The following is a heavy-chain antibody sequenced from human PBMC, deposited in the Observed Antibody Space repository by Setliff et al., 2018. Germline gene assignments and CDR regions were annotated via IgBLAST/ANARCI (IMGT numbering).Heavy chain of an antibody. CDR3: LRLVRYCTKIACQATSGDEV. Sequence: ASVKVSCKASGYTFSESIVSWVRQAPGQGLEWMGWISAYNGKTYSAQKFQDRVTLTTHTSTNMGYLELRDLRSDDTAVYYCLRLVRYCTKIACQATSGDEVWGLGTLVTVSS. CDR1: GYTFSESI. J-gene: IGHJ4*02. CDR2: ISAYNGKT. V-gene: IGHV1-18*01. D-gene: IGHD2-8*01.